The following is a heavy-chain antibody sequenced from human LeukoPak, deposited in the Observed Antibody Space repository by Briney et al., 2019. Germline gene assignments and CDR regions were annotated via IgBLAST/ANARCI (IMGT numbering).Heavy chain of an antibody. CDR3: ARYFGDPQGMDV. Sequence: GGSLRLSCAASGFTFSIYGMHWVRRAPGKGLEWVAMTSSDEGHKSYADSVRGRFSISRDNAKNSLCLQMNSLRDEDTAVYYCARYFGDPQGMDVWGQGTTVTVTS. CDR2: TSSDEGHK. D-gene: IGHD3-10*01. J-gene: IGHJ6*02. CDR1: GFTFSIYG. V-gene: IGHV3-30*03.